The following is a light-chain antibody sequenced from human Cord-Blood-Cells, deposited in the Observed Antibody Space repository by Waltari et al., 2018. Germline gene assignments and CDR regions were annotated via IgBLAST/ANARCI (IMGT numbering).Light chain of an antibody. CDR3: SSYTSSSTWV. Sequence: QSALTQPASVSGSHGPSITISCTGTSSDVGGYNYVPWYQQHPGKAPKLMIYDVSNRPSGVSNRFSGSKSGNTASLTISGLQAEDEADYYCSSYTSSSTWVFGGGTKLTVL. J-gene: IGLJ3*02. V-gene: IGLV2-14*03. CDR1: SSDVGGYNY. CDR2: DVS.